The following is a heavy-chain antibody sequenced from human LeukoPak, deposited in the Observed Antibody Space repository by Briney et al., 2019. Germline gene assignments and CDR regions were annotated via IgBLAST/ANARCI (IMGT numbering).Heavy chain of an antibody. CDR2: INHSGST. CDR1: GGSFSGYY. V-gene: IGHV4-34*01. CDR3: VRGALLYYDFWSGYYWWYFDY. J-gene: IGHJ4*02. Sequence: SETLSLTCAVYGGSFSGYYWSWIRQPPGKGLEWIGEINHSGSTNYNPSLKSRVTISVDTSKNQFSLKLSSVTAADTAVYYCVRGALLYYDFWSGYYWWYFDYWGQGTLVTVSS. D-gene: IGHD3-3*01.